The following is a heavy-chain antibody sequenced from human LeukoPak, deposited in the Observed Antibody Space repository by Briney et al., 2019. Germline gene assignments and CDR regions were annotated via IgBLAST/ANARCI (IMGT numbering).Heavy chain of an antibody. V-gene: IGHV1-69*13. D-gene: IGHD3-10*01. CDR2: IIPIFGTA. Sequence: GASVKVSCKASGGTFSSYAISWVRQAPGQGLEWMGGIIPIFGTANYAQKFQGRVTITADESTSTAYMELSSLGSEDTAVYYCAGFGELSSPDYWGQGTLVTVSS. J-gene: IGHJ4*02. CDR3: AGFGELSSPDY. CDR1: GGTFSSYA.